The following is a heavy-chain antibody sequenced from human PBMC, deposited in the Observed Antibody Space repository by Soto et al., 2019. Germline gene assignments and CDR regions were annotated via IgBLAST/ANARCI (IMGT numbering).Heavy chain of an antibody. J-gene: IGHJ4*02. CDR3: AHHDGSGSRHLDY. V-gene: IGHV3-23*01. Sequence: PGGSLRLSCAASGFTFSSYAMSWVRQAPGKGLEWVSAISGSGGSTYYADSVKGRFTISRDNSKNTLYLQMNSLRAEDTAVYYCAHHDGSGSRHLDYWGQGTLVTVSS. CDR1: GFTFSSYA. CDR2: ISGSGGST. D-gene: IGHD3-10*01.